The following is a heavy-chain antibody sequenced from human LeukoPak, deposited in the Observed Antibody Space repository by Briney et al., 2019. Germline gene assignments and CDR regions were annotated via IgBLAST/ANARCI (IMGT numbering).Heavy chain of an antibody. CDR2: VNPNSGGT. D-gene: IGHD6-19*01. V-gene: IGHV1-2*02. Sequence: ASVKVSCKASGYTFTGYYMHWVRQAPGQGLEWMGWVNPNSGGTNYAQSFQGRVTMTWDTSISTAYMDLSSLTSDETAVYYCAGDSSGWSDDSCDIWGQGTMVTVSS. CDR1: GYTFTGYY. J-gene: IGHJ3*02. CDR3: AGDSSGWSDDSCDI.